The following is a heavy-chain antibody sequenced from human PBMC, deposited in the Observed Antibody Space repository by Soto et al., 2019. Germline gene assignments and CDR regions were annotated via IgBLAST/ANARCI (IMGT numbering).Heavy chain of an antibody. V-gene: IGHV3-21*01. Sequence: GGSLRLSCAASGFTFSSYSMNWVRQAPGKGLEWVSSISSSSYIYYADSVKGRFTISRDNAKNSLYLQMNSLRAEDTAVYYCARDQFLGYSYGFSFDYWGQGTLVTVSS. J-gene: IGHJ4*02. CDR2: ISSSSYI. CDR3: ARDQFLGYSYGFSFDY. CDR1: GFTFSSYS. D-gene: IGHD5-18*01.